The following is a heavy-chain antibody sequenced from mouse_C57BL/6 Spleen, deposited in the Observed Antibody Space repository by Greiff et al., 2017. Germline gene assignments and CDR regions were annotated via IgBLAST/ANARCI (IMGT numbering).Heavy chain of an antibody. Sequence: VQLQQSGPELVKPGASVKISCKASGYTFTDYYMNWVKQSHGKSLEWIGDINPNNGGTSYNQKFKGKATLTVDKSSSTAYMELRSLTSEDSAVYYCARHPYYYAMDYWGQGTSVTVSS. CDR1: GYTFTDYY. CDR3: ARHPYYYAMDY. CDR2: INPNNGGT. V-gene: IGHV1-26*01. J-gene: IGHJ4*01.